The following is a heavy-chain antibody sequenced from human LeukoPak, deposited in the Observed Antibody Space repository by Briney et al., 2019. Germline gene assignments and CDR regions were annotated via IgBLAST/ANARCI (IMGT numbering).Heavy chain of an antibody. CDR1: GYTFTSYD. J-gene: IGHJ4*02. D-gene: IGHD5-18*01. CDR3: ARSRGYSYGHLDY. CDR2: MNPNSGNT. Sequence: ASVKVSCKASGYTFTSYDINWVRQATGQGLEWMGWMNPNSGNTNYAQKLQGRVTMTTDTSTSTAYMELRSLKSDDTAVYYCARSRGYSYGHLDYWGQGTLVTVSS. V-gene: IGHV1-18*01.